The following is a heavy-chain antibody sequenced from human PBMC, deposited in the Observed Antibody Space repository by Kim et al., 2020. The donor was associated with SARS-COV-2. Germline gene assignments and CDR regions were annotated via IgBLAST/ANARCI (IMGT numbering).Heavy chain of an antibody. V-gene: IGHV3-66*01. CDR3: APNIVAAGIV. CDR2: IYSGNKT. CDR1: GFTVSSNY. D-gene: IGHD6-13*01. J-gene: IGHJ4*02. Sequence: GGSLRLSCAASGFTVSSNYMSWLRQAPGKGLEWLSVIYSGNKTYYVESVKGRFTISRDNSKNTLYLQMRSLRVEDTAVYYCAPNIVAAGIVWGQGSLVTV.